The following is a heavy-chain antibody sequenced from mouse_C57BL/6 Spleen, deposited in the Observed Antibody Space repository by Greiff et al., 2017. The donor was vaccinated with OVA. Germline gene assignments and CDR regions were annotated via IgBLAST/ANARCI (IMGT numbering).Heavy chain of an antibody. CDR1: GFSLTSYG. CDR3: ARHNYYDYLYFDY. Sequence: VQLMESGPGLVAPSQSLSITCTVSGFSLTSYGVHWVRQPPGKGLEWLVVIWSDGSTTYNSALKSRLSISKDNSKSQVFLKMNSLQTDDTAMYYCARHNYYDYLYFDYWGQGTTLTVSS. V-gene: IGHV2-6-1*01. CDR2: IWSDGST. D-gene: IGHD2-4*01. J-gene: IGHJ2*01.